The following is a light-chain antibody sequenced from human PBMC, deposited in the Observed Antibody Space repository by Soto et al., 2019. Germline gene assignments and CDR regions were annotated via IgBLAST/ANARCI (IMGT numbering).Light chain of an antibody. CDR1: SSDVGGYDY. V-gene: IGLV2-8*01. J-gene: IGLJ3*02. CDR2: EDT. CDR3: SSFVAGNNYWV. Sequence: QSALTQPPSASGSPGRSVTVSCTGTSSDVGGYDYVSWFQQHPGKAPKLIIYEDTKRPSGVPDRFSASKSGNTASLTVSGLQAEDEADYYCSSFVAGNNYWVFGGGTKVTVL.